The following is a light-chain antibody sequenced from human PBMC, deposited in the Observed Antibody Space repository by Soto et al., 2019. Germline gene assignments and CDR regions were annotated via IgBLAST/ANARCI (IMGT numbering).Light chain of an antibody. CDR3: QQYSTYSNT. Sequence: DIQMTQSPSTLSASVGDRVTITCRASQSISSWLAWYQQKPGKAPNLLIYKASSLQSGVPSRFSGSGSGTEFPLTISSLRPDDFATYYCQQYSTYSNTFGQGTKLEIK. V-gene: IGKV1-5*03. CDR2: KAS. J-gene: IGKJ2*01. CDR1: QSISSW.